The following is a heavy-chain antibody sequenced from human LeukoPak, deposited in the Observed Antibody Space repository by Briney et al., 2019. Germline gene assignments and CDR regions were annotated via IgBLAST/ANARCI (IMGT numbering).Heavy chain of an antibody. Sequence: GGSLRLSCAASGFTFSSYSMNWVRQAPGKGLEWVSYISSSSSTIYYADSVKGRFTISRDNAKNSLYLQMNSLRDEDTAVYYCARARGSSWYSGQLAYYFDYWGQGTPVTVSS. CDR2: ISSSSSTI. J-gene: IGHJ4*02. V-gene: IGHV3-48*02. CDR1: GFTFSSYS. CDR3: ARARGSSWYSGQLAYYFDY. D-gene: IGHD6-13*01.